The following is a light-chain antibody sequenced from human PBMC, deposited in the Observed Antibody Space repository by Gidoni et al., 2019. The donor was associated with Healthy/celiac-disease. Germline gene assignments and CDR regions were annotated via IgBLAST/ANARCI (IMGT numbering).Light chain of an antibody. J-gene: IGKJ1*01. CDR3: QQYGSSPRT. Sequence: LSQGERATISCRARQSVSSRYLDWYQQKPGQAPRRLIYGASSRATGIPDMFSGSGSGTDFTLTISRLEPEDFAVYYCQQYGSSPRTFGQXTKVEIK. CDR1: QSVSSRY. CDR2: GAS. V-gene: IGKV3-20*01.